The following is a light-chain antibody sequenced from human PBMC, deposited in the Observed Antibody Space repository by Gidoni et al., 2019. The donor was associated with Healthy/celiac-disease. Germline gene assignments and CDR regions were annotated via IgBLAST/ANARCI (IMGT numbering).Light chain of an antibody. CDR1: SRDVGGYNY. CDR2: EVS. CDR3: SSYTSSSPVV. V-gene: IGLV2-14*01. Sequence: QSALTQPASVSGSPGQSITISCTGTSRDVGGYNYVPWYQPHPGKAPQLMIYEVSNRPSGVSNRFSGSKSGNTASLTISGLQAEDEADYYCSSYTSSSPVVFGGGTKLTVL. J-gene: IGLJ2*01.